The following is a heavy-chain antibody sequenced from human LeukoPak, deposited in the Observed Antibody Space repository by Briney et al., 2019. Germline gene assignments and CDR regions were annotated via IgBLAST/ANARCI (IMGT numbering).Heavy chain of an antibody. J-gene: IGHJ4*02. V-gene: IGHV1-8*01. Sequence: ASVKVSCKASGYIFTNYDINWVRQATGQGLEWMGWMNPNSGNTDSAQKFQGGVTMTRSTSIGTAYMELSSLRSEDTAVYYCARGSWHSGSYYLDYWGQGTLVTVSS. CDR1: GYIFTNYD. D-gene: IGHD1-26*01. CDR2: MNPNSGNT. CDR3: ARGSWHSGSYYLDY.